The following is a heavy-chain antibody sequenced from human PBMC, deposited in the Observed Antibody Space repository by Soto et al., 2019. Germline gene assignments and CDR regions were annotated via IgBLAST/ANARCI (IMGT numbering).Heavy chain of an antibody. CDR1: GYSITTGYY. CDR3: ARSGGSAGWLDP. D-gene: IGHD2-15*01. Sequence: PSETLSLTCVVSGYSITTGYYWGWIRQPPGKGLEWIGSISHSGTTFYSSSLKSRVTISKDASKNQFSLKVNSVIAADTAVYYCARSGGSAGWLDPCGPGSLVTVYS. J-gene: IGHJ5*02. CDR2: ISHSGTT. V-gene: IGHV4-38-2*01.